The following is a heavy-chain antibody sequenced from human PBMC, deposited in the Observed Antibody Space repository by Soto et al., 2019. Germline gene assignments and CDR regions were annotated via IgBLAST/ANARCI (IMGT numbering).Heavy chain of an antibody. CDR2: MNPNSGNT. CDR3: ARVSCTNGVCYTVNFDY. Sequence: QVQLVQSGAEVKKPGASVKVSCKASGYTFTSYDINWVRQATGQVLEWMGWMNPNSGNTGYAQKFQGRVTMTRNTSISTAYMELSSLRSEDTAVYYCARVSCTNGVCYTVNFDYWGQGTLVTVSS. J-gene: IGHJ4*02. D-gene: IGHD2-8*01. CDR1: GYTFTSYD. V-gene: IGHV1-8*01.